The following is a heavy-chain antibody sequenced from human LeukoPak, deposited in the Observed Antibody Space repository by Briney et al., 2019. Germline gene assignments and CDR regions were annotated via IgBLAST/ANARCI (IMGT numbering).Heavy chain of an antibody. Sequence: GASVKVSCKASGYSFTSHYLHWVRQAPGQGLEWMGLINPSGGSTNYVRNFQGRVTMTRDMSTSTVYMELSGLTSEDTAMYYCAREAVTIFGLVRTQTTKTPHRFDPWGQGTLVTVSS. D-gene: IGHD3-3*01. CDR3: AREAVTIFGLVRTQTTKTPHRFDP. V-gene: IGHV1-46*01. CDR1: GYSFTSHY. J-gene: IGHJ5*02. CDR2: INPSGGST.